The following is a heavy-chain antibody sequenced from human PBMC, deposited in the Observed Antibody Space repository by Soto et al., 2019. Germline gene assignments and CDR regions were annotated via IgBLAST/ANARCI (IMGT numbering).Heavy chain of an antibody. CDR3: ARVGAGYYGMDV. D-gene: IGHD2-15*01. CDR1: GYTFTSYA. J-gene: IGHJ6*02. Sequence: ASVKVSCKASGYTFTSYAMHWVRQAPGQRLEWMGWINAGNGNTKYSQKFQGRVTITRDTSISTAYMELSRLRSDDTAVYYCARVGAGYYGMDVWGQGTTVTVSS. CDR2: INAGNGNT. V-gene: IGHV1-3*01.